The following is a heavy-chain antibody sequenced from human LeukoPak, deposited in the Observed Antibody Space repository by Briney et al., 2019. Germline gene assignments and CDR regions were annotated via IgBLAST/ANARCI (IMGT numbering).Heavy chain of an antibody. J-gene: IGHJ4*02. CDR2: ISWNSGSI. D-gene: IGHD2-15*01. Sequence: GGSLRLSCAASGFTFDDYAMHWVRQAPGKGLEWVSGISWNSGSIGYADSVKGRFTISRDNAKNSLYLQMNSLRAEDTALYYCAKDSAHMADNFDYWGQGTLVTVSS. CDR3: AKDSAHMADNFDY. V-gene: IGHV3-9*01. CDR1: GFTFDDYA.